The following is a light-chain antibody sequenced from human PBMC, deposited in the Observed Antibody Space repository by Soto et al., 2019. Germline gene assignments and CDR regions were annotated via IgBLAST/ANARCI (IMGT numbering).Light chain of an antibody. CDR1: QVISNY. CDR2: AAS. CDR3: QKYNSAPWT. Sequence: DIQMTQSPSSLSASVGDRVTITCRASQVISNYLAWYQQKPGKVPKLLIYAASTLPSGVPFRFSGSGSGTDFTLTISSLQPEDVATYYCQKYNSAPWTFGQGTKVEIK. J-gene: IGKJ1*01. V-gene: IGKV1-27*01.